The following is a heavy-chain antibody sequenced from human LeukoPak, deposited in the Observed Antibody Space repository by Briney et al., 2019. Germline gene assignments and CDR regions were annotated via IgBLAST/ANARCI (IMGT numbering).Heavy chain of an antibody. J-gene: IGHJ4*02. CDR1: GFTFSSYA. D-gene: IGHD2-2*01. Sequence: GGSLRLSCAASGFTFSSYAMSWVRQAPGKGLEWVSTISGSGGSTYYADSVKGRFTTSRDDSKNTLYLQMNSLRAEDTAIYYCAKGSAAIVVVPAAYDYWGQGTLVTVSS. CDR2: ISGSGGST. CDR3: AKGSAAIVVVPAAYDY. V-gene: IGHV3-23*01.